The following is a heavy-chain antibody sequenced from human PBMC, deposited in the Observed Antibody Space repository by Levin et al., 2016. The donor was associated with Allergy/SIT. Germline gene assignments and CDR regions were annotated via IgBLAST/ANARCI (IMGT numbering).Heavy chain of an antibody. J-gene: IGHJ5*02. CDR1: GFNFNDRL. CDR2: IKSEYNGGTT. CDR3: TTDPLGHCVGTSCWFPNR. V-gene: IGHV3-15*01. D-gene: IGHD2-2*01. Sequence: GESLKISCAASGFNFNDRLDELGPPGSREGLEWLGHIKSEYNGGTTDYAAPAKGRITISRENSKNMLFLQMNNLQTDDTAVYFCTTDPLGHCVGTSCWFPNRWGQGTLVIVSS.